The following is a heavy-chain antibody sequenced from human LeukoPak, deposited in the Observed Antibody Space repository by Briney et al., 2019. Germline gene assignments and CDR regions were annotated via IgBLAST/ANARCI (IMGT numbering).Heavy chain of an antibody. D-gene: IGHD3-10*01. Sequence: SETLSLTCTVSGGSISSYYWSWIRQPPGKGPEWIGYIYYSGSTNYNPSLKSRVTISVDTSKNQFSLKLSSVTAADTAVYYCASTYYYGSGSYYKSDAFDIWGQGTMVTVSS. CDR1: GGSISSYY. J-gene: IGHJ3*02. CDR3: ASTYYYGSGSYYKSDAFDI. V-gene: IGHV4-59*01. CDR2: IYYSGST.